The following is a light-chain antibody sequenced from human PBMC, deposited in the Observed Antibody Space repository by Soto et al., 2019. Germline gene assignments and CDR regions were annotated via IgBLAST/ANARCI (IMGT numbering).Light chain of an antibody. V-gene: IGLV2-14*01. J-gene: IGLJ3*02. CDR2: EVS. CDR1: SSDVGGYNY. Sequence: QSVLTQPASVSGSPGQSITISCTGTSSDVGGYNYVSWYQQHPGIAPKLIIYEVSDRPSGVSNRFSGSKSGNTAYLTISGLQAGDEADYYCCSYTSSSTRVFGGGTKLTVL. CDR3: CSYTSSSTRV.